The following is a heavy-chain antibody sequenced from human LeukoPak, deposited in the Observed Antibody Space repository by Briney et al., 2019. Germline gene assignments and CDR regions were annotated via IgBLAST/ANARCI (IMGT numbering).Heavy chain of an antibody. CDR2: TYYRSKWYS. V-gene: IGHV6-1*01. CDR3: ARGGTLVTPNFDY. J-gene: IGHJ4*02. D-gene: IGHD2-21*02. CDR1: GDSVSSNSAA. Sequence: SQTLPLTCAVSGDSVSSNSAAWNWIRQSPSRGLEWLGRTYYRSKWYSEYAVSVKSRIIINPDTSKNQVSLHLSSVTPDDTAVYYCARGGTLVTPNFDYWGQGTLVTVSS.